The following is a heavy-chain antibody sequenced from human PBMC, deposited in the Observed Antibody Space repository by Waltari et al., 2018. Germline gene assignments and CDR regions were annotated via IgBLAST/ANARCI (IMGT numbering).Heavy chain of an antibody. D-gene: IGHD3-10*01. V-gene: IGHV4-39*01. CDR3: ARHESAPVPRGFTMVRGVGAFDI. CDR2: IYYSGST. J-gene: IGHJ3*02. Sequence: QLQLQESGPGLVKPSETLSLTCTVSGGSISSSSSYWGWIRQPPGKGRGWIGSIYYSGSTYYNPPLKSRVTISVDTSKNQFSLKLSSVTAADTAVYYCARHESAPVPRGFTMVRGVGAFDIWGQGTMVTVSS. CDR1: GGSISSSSSY.